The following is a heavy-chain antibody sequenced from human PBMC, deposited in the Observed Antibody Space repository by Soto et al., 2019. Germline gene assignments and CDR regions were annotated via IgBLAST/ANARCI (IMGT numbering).Heavy chain of an antibody. CDR1: GGSFSGYY. V-gene: IGHV4-34*01. D-gene: IGHD3-9*01. CDR2: INHSGST. J-gene: IGHJ5*02. CDR3: ARAWLRYFDWLSRFDP. Sequence: PSETLSLTCVVYGGSFSGYYWSWIRQPPGKGLEWIGEINHSGSTNYNPSLKSRVTISVDTSKNQFSLKLSSVTAADTAVYYCARAWLRYFDWLSRFDPWGQGTLVTVSS.